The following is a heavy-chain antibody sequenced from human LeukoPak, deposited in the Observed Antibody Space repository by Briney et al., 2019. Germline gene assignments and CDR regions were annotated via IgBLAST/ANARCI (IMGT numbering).Heavy chain of an antibody. J-gene: IGHJ5*02. V-gene: IGHV4-59*01. Sequence: PSGTLSLTCTVSRGSISSYYWSCIPEPPGKGLGLSGYIDYSGSTNYTPSIKSRVTISVDTSKNQFFLKLSSVTAADTAVYYCARNLHYYDSSGYYVSHWFVPWGQGTLVTVSS. D-gene: IGHD3-22*01. CDR1: RGSISSYY. CDR2: IDYSGST. CDR3: ARNLHYYDSSGYYVSHWFVP.